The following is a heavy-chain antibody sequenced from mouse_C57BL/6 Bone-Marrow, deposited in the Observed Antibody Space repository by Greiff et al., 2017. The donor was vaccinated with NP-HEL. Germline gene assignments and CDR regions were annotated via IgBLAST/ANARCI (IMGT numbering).Heavy chain of an antibody. Sequence: QVKLQQSGPELVKPGASVKISCKASGYSFTSYYIHWVKQRPGQGLEWIGWIYPGSGNTKYNEKFKGKATLTADTSSSTAYMQLSSLTSEDSAVYYCAREGVYSNYFAYWGQGTLVTVSA. D-gene: IGHD2-5*01. CDR2: IYPGSGNT. CDR3: AREGVYSNYFAY. J-gene: IGHJ3*01. V-gene: IGHV1-66*01. CDR1: GYSFTSYY.